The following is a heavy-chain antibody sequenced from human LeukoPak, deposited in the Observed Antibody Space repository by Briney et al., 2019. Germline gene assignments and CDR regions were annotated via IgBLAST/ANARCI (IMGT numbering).Heavy chain of an antibody. CDR3: ARTRYNWNNGDLDY. V-gene: IGHV3-30*04. D-gene: IGHD1/OR15-1a*01. CDR1: GFSFSDFA. CDR2: ISYNSRNT. Sequence: GGSLRLSCAASGFSFSDFAVHWVRQAPGKGLEWVAAISYNSRNTKYADSVKGRFTISRDNSKNILYLQMNSLRAEDTAVYYCARTRYNWNNGDLDYWGQGTLVTVSS. J-gene: IGHJ4*02.